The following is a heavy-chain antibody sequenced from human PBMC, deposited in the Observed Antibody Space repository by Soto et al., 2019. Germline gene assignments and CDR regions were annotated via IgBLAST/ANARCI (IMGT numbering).Heavy chain of an antibody. Sequence: GGSLRLSCAASGFTFSSYAMSWVRQAPGKGLEWVSAISGSGGSTYYADSVKGRFTISRDNSKNTLYLQMNSLRAEDTAVYYCAKVLAVAGTVEYYYYGMDVWGQGTTVTVSS. CDR3: AKVLAVAGTVEYYYYGMDV. CDR2: ISGSGGST. J-gene: IGHJ6*02. V-gene: IGHV3-23*01. CDR1: GFTFSSYA. D-gene: IGHD6-19*01.